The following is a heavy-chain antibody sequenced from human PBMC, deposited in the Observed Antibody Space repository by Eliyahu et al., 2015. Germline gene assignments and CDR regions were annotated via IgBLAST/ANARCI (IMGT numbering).Heavy chain of an antibody. V-gene: IGHV3-23*01. CDR3: AKDRVSGYYSVWGPDY. CDR1: GXXFSSYA. J-gene: IGHJ4*02. CDR2: IXGSGTNT. Sequence: EVQLLESGGGLVQPGGSLRLXCAASGXXFSSYAMXWVRQAPGKGLDWVSGIXGSGTNTHYADSVTGRFTISRDNSKNTLYLQMNNLRAEDTAVYYCAKDRVSGYYSVWGPDYWGQGTLVTVSS. D-gene: IGHD3-22*01.